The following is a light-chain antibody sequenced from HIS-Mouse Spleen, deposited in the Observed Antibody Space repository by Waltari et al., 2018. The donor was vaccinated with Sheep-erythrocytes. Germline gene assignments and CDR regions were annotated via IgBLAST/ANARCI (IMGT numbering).Light chain of an antibody. V-gene: IGLV2-11*01. CDR2: DVS. J-gene: IGLJ1*01. Sequence: QSALTQPRSVSGSPGQSVTISCTGTSSDVGGYNYVSWYQQHPGKAPKPMIYDVSKRPSGVPDRFSGSKSGNTASLTISGLQAEDEADYYCCSYAGSYNHVFATGTKVTDL. CDR3: CSYAGSYNHV. CDR1: SSDVGGYNY.